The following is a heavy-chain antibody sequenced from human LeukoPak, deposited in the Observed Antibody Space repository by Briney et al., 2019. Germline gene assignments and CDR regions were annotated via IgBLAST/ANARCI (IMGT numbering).Heavy chain of an antibody. J-gene: IGHJ6*03. CDR1: GDSFIGYY. Sequence: KPSETLSLTCAVYGDSFIGYYWSWIRQPPGKGLEWIGEIHHSRGSNYNPSLKSRVTISVDTSKNQFSLKLRSVIAADTAVYYCARGWLELNYYYMDVSGKGTTVTVSS. CDR3: ARGWLELNYYYMDV. D-gene: IGHD1-7*01. CDR2: IHHSRGS. V-gene: IGHV4-34*01.